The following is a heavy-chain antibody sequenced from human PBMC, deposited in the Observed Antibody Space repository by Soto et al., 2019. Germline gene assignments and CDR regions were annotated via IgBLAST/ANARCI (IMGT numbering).Heavy chain of an antibody. V-gene: IGHV4-4*07. CDR2: IYSSGST. J-gene: IGHJ4*02. CDR3: AGGAAADYFDY. D-gene: IGHD6-13*01. CDR1: SGSISPYY. Sequence: SETLSLTCTVSSGSISPYYWSWIRQPAGKGLEWIGRIYSSGSTLYNPPLKSRGTMSVDTSKNQFSLKLSSVSAADTAVYYWAGGAAADYFDYWGQGTPVTVSS.